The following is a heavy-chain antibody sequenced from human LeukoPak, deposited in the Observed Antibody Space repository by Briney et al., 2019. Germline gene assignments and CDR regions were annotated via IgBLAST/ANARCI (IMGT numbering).Heavy chain of an antibody. CDR2: IYSGGST. Sequence: GGSLRLSCTASGFTFGDYAMSWVRQAPGKGLEWVSVIYSGGSTYYADSVKGRFTISRHNSKNTLYLQMNSLRAEDTAVYYCARDSGQGDYRGQGTLVTVSS. CDR1: GFTFGDYA. V-gene: IGHV3-53*04. CDR3: ARDSGQGDY. J-gene: IGHJ4*02.